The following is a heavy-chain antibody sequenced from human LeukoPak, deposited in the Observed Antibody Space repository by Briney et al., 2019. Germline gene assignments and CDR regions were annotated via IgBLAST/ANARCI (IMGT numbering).Heavy chain of an antibody. CDR3: ARGGQNFDFWRFDY. CDR2: ISGSGGST. D-gene: IGHD3-3*01. CDR1: GFTFNDHA. V-gene: IGHV3-23*01. J-gene: IGHJ4*02. Sequence: GGSLRLSCAVSGFTFNDHAMSWVRQAPGKGLEWVSSISGSGGSTYYADYVKGRSTISRDNSKNVVYFEMHSLRGEDTAVYFCARGGQNFDFWRFDYWGQGTLVVVSS.